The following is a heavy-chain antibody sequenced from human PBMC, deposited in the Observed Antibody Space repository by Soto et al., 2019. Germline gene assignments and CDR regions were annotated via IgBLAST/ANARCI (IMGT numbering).Heavy chain of an antibody. V-gene: IGHV4-59*08. Sequence: SETLSLTCTVSGGSISNYYWSWIRQPPGKGLEWIGCIYYNGSTSYKPSLKSRATISVDTSKVHISLKLSSVTAADTAVYFCARGDFWSGRPRIVWGKGTTVTVSS. CDR2: IYYNGST. D-gene: IGHD3-3*01. J-gene: IGHJ6*04. CDR1: GGSISNYY. CDR3: ARGDFWSGRPRIV.